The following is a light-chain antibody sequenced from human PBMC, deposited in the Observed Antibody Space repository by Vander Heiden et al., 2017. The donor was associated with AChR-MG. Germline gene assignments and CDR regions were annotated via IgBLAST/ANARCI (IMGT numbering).Light chain of an antibody. V-gene: IGKV3-15*01. Sequence: EIGMTQPPATLSVSPGERATLSGRASKSGSSNVACYQHKPGQAPRLLIYGASPRATGIPARFSGSVSVTEFTLTISSLQSEDFAVYYCQQYNNWPFTFGPGTKVDIK. CDR2: GAS. J-gene: IGKJ3*01. CDR3: QQYNNWPFT. CDR1: KSGSSN.